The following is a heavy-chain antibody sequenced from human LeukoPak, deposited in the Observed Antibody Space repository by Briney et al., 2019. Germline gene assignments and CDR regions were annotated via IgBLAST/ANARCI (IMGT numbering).Heavy chain of an antibody. D-gene: IGHD6-13*01. CDR2: MNHNSGNT. V-gene: IGHV1-8*03. CDR3: ARALSGGTARTSNYMDV. CDR1: GYTFTSYD. Sequence: AVKVSCKASGYTFTSYDINWVPQATGQGLEWMGWMNHNSGNTGYGQKFQGRVTITTDESTSTAYMELSSLRSEDTAVYYCARALSGGTARTSNYMDVWGKGTTVIVSS. J-gene: IGHJ6*03.